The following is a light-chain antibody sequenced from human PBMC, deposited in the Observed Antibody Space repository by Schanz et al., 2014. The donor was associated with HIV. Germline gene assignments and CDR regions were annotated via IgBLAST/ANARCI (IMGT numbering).Light chain of an antibody. CDR3: QQANTFPLT. CDR1: QSISEW. V-gene: IGKV1-12*01. CDR2: EAS. Sequence: IQLTQSPSSLSASVRDRVTITCRASQSISEWLAWYQQKPGKAPKLLINEASSLQSGVPSRFSGSGSGTEFTLTISGLQPDDFATYYCQQANTFPLTFGPGTKVDIK. J-gene: IGKJ3*01.